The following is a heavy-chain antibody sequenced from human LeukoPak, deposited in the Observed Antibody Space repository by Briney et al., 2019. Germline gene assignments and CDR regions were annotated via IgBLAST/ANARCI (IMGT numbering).Heavy chain of an antibody. D-gene: IGHD3-16*02. J-gene: IGHJ3*02. Sequence: GGSLRLSCVASGFTFNRYAMHWVRQAPGKGLEWISGITYNSRRIDYADSVKGRFTISRDNAKNSLYLQMNSLRAEDTAVYYCARDVTPMITFGGVIVPDAFDIWGQGTMVTVSS. CDR1: GFTFNRYA. CDR2: ITYNSRRI. V-gene: IGHV3-9*01. CDR3: ARDVTPMITFGGVIVPDAFDI.